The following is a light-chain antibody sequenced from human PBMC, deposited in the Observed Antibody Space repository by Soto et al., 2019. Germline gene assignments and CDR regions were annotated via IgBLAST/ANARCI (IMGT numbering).Light chain of an antibody. CDR1: QDIQNA. CDR2: AAS. Sequence: DIQMTQSPSSLSASVGDRVTITCRASQDIQNALGWYQQKPGKAPKRLIYAASSLQSGVPSRFRGSRSGTEFTLKMSSRQPEVCGTYYCLQDDSKGGTCGQGTRGEIK. V-gene: IGKV1-17*01. CDR3: LQDDSKGGT. J-gene: IGKJ1*01.